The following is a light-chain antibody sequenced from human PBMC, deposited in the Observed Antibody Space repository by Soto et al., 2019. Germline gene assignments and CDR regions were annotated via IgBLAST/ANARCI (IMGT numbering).Light chain of an antibody. CDR3: QQYNSYSWT. J-gene: IGKJ1*01. Sequence: DIQMTQSPSSVSASVGDRVTITCRASQDINKWLAWYQQKPGLAPNLVIYTASRLHGGGPSRFSGSASGTDFTLTISSLQPEDVATYYCQQYNSYSWTFGQGTKVDIK. CDR1: QDINKW. CDR2: TAS. V-gene: IGKV1D-16*01.